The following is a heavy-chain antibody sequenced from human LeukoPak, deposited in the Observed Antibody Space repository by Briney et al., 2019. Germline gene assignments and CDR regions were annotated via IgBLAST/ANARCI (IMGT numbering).Heavy chain of an antibody. D-gene: IGHD2-15*01. Sequence: SGGSLRLSCAASGFTFSSYAMHWVRQAPGKGREWVAVISYDGSNKYYADSVKGRFTISRDNSKNTLYLQMNSLRAEDTAVYYCARDLGWGAATRWYFDYWGQGTLVTVSS. CDR3: ARDLGWGAATRWYFDY. V-gene: IGHV3-30*04. CDR1: GFTFSSYA. J-gene: IGHJ4*02. CDR2: ISYDGSNK.